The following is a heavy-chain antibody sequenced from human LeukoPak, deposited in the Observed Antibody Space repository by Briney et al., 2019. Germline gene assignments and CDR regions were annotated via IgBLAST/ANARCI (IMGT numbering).Heavy chain of an antibody. CDR2: IAADGGAK. Sequence: PGRSLELSCVASGITFSRHGMDWVRQAPGKGLEWVAVIAADGGAKQYADSVKGRFTVSRDNSKSTLYLQMNSLSVGDTAIYYCAREATWGEWYFDHWGQGTPVTVSS. J-gene: IGHJ4*02. V-gene: IGHV3-30*03. CDR1: GITFSRHG. CDR3: AREATWGEWYFDH. D-gene: IGHD3-3*01.